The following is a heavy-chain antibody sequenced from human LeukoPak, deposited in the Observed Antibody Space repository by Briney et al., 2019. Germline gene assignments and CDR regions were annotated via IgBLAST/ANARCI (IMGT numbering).Heavy chain of an antibody. D-gene: IGHD6-19*01. CDR1: GGSISSGGYY. Sequence: SQTLSLTCTVSGGSISSGGYYWSWIRQPPGKGLEWIGYIYHSGSTYYNPSLKSRVTISVDRSKNQFSLKLSSVTAADTAVYYCTRGARGITVAGLWGQGTLVTVSS. CDR2: IYHSGST. J-gene: IGHJ4*02. CDR3: TRGARGITVAGL. V-gene: IGHV4-30-2*01.